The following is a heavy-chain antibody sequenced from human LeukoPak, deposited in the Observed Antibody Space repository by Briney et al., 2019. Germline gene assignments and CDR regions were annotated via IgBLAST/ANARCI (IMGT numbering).Heavy chain of an antibody. V-gene: IGHV4-30-2*01. J-gene: IGHJ5*02. D-gene: IGHD1-26*01. CDR3: AREGLSGSYNLISPFDP. Sequence: PSETLSLTCTVSGGSISSGGYYWSWIRQPPGKGLEWIGYIYHSGSTYYNPSLKSRVTVSVDTSKNQFSLKLSSVTAADTAVYYCAREGLSGSYNLISPFDPWGQGILVTVSS. CDR1: GGSISSGGYY. CDR2: IYHSGST.